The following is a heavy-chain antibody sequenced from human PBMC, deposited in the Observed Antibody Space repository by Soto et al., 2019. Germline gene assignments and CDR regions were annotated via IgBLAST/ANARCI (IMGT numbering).Heavy chain of an antibody. CDR3: ARVISCGGGTCSSVHQYYGMDV. D-gene: IGHD2-21*01. CDR2: ISLSGSQI. J-gene: IGHJ6*02. V-gene: IGHV3-21*01. CDR1: GLRCSSYS. Sequence: EVQLVESGGGLVKPGGSVRLSCVASGLRCSSYSMSWVRQAPGKGLEWVAFISLSGSQINYEASVEGRLTISRDNAKNALYLQMNTVRVEDTAIYYCARVISCGGGTCSSVHQYYGMDVWGPGTTVTVSS.